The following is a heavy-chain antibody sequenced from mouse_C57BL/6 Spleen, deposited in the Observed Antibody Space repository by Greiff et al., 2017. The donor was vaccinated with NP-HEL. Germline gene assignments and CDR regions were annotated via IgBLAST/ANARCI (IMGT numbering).Heavy chain of an antibody. CDR1: GYTFTSYW. J-gene: IGHJ2*01. CDR3: ARGRSSGYQYYCDY. Sequence: QVQLQQPGAELVMPGASVKLSCKASGYTFTSYWMHWVKQRPGQGLEWIGEIDPSDSYTNYNQKFKGKSTLTVDKSSSTAYMQLSSLTSEDSAVYYCARGRSSGYQYYCDYWGQGTTLTVSS. V-gene: IGHV1-69*01. D-gene: IGHD3-2*02. CDR2: IDPSDSYT.